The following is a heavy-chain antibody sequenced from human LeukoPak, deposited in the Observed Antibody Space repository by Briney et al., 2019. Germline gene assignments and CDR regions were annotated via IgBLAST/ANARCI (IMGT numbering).Heavy chain of an antibody. Sequence: GGSLRLSCAASGFTFSSYSMNWVRQAPGKGLEWVSSISSSSSYIYYADSVKGRFTISRDNSKNMLYLQMNSLRAEDTAVYYCARLRWICSDGVCYTDFEHWGQGSLVTVSS. CDR1: GFTFSSYS. CDR2: ISSSSSYI. J-gene: IGHJ4*02. V-gene: IGHV3-21*01. D-gene: IGHD2-8*01. CDR3: ARLRWICSDGVCYTDFEH.